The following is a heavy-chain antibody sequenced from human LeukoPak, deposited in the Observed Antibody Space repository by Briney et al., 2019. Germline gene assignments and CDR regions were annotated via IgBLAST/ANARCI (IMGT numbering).Heavy chain of an antibody. CDR1: GYPFSGFR. J-gene: IGHJ4*02. V-gene: IGHV1-18*01. CDR3: ARVGGGNYYYFDS. Sequence: ASVKVSCKASGYPFSGFRISWVRQAHGQGLEWMGWISPYNGEASYSQVVQDRVTMTTDISTGTADMELRGLKSDDTAVYYCARVGGGNYYYFDSWGQGTLVSVSS. CDR2: ISPYNGEA. D-gene: IGHD5-24*01.